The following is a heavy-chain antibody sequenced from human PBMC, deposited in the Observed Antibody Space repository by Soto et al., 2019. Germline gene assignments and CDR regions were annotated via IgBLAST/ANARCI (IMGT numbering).Heavy chain of an antibody. Sequence: EVHLLESGGGLVQPGGSLRLSCAASGFTFTSYAMSWVRLAPGKGLEWVSTISNSGSSIYFADSVKGRFTVSRDNSESTLYLQLNNLRAEDTALYYYAKTRGAPKASLDCWGQGTLVTVSS. V-gene: IGHV3-23*01. CDR3: AKTRGAPKASLDC. D-gene: IGHD2-2*01. J-gene: IGHJ4*02. CDR2: ISNSGSSI. CDR1: GFTFTSYA.